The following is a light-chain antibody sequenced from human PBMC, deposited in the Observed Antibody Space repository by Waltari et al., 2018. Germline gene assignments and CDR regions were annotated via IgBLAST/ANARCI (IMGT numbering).Light chain of an antibody. CDR2: AAS. CDR1: QSINKW. Sequence: DIQLTQSPSTLSASVGDRVIITCRASQSINKWLAWYQQRPGHPPRLLISAASSLHSGVPSRFSGSGSETHFTLTINDLQPDDFATYYCQHYYSSTFGPGT. CDR3: QHYYSST. J-gene: IGKJ1*01. V-gene: IGKV1-5*01.